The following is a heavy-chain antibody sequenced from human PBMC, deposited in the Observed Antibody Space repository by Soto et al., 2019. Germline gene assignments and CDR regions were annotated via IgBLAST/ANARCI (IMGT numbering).Heavy chain of an antibody. V-gene: IGHV3-7*01. CDR1: AFTFSSYW. CDR3: AREEADSSADLIDP. Sequence: EVQLVESGGGLVPPGGSLRLSCAASAFTFSSYWMSWVRQAPGKGLEWVANIKPDGSEKYYVDSVKGRFTISRDNAKNLLYLQMNSLRAEDTAVYYCAREEADSSADLIDPWGQGTLVTVSS. CDR2: IKPDGSEK. D-gene: IGHD6-19*01. J-gene: IGHJ5*02.